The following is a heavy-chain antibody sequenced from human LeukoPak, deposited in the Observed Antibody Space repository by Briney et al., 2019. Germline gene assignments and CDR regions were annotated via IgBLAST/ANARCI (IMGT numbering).Heavy chain of an antibody. D-gene: IGHD3-9*01. CDR1: GFTFSTYE. Sequence: PGGSLRLSCVASGFTFSTYEMSWVRQAPGTGLEWVANIKKDGSERFYVGSVKGRFPISRDNAKNSLFLQMNSLRAEDTAVYYCVRNGVLRYFDWWFDFWGQGTVVTVSS. CDR3: VRNGVLRYFDWWFDF. CDR2: IKKDGSER. V-gene: IGHV3-7*01. J-gene: IGHJ4*02.